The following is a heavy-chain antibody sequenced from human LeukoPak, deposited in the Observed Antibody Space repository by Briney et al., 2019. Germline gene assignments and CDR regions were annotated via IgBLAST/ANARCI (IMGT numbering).Heavy chain of an antibody. V-gene: IGHV4-34*01. D-gene: IGHD1-1*01. CDR3: ARMRDNWNVCVFDI. J-gene: IGHJ3*02. CDR1: GDALSGYY. Sequence: SETLSLTCAVYGDALSGYYWGWIRQPPGKGLEWIGEINHSGSASYNPSLKSRVTISVDTSKIQFSLKLSSVTATDTAVYYCARMRDNWNVCVFDIWGQGTMVTVSS. CDR2: INHSGSA.